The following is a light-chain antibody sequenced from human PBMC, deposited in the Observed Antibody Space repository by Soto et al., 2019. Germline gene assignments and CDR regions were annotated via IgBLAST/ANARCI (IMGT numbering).Light chain of an antibody. CDR3: QQYGSSRST. J-gene: IGKJ5*01. CDR1: QSVSSSY. V-gene: IGKV3-20*01. CDR2: GAS. Sequence: EIVLTQSPDTLSLSPGERATISCRASQSVSSSYLAWYQQKPGQAPRLLIYGASSRATGIPDRFSGSGSGTDFTLPISRLEPEDFAVYYCQQYGSSRSTFGQGTRLEIK.